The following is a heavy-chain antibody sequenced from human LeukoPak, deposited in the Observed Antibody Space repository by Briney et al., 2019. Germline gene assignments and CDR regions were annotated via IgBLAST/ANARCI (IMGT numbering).Heavy chain of an antibody. D-gene: IGHD3-22*01. V-gene: IGHV4-59*01. CDR2: IYHSGST. CDR1: GGFNTHYY. CDR3: ARGQWLPVFDF. J-gene: IGHJ4*02. Sequence: PSETLSLTCSVSGGFNTHYYWTWIRQRPGKGLELIGYIYHSGSTNYNPSLNSRVTISVDTSKNHFSLKLSSVTAADTAVYYCARGQWLPVFDFWGQGILVTVSS.